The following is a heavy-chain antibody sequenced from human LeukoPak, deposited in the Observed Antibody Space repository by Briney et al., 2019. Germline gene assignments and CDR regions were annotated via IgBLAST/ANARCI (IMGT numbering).Heavy chain of an antibody. Sequence: PGGSLRLSCAASGFTFSSYDMHWVRQATGKGLEWVSAIGTAGDTYYPGSVKGRFTISRENAKNSLYLQMNSLRAGDTAVYCCARAHYGDYVFDYWGQGTLVTVSS. CDR2: IGTAGDT. D-gene: IGHD4-17*01. J-gene: IGHJ4*02. CDR1: GFTFSSYD. V-gene: IGHV3-13*01. CDR3: ARAHYGDYVFDY.